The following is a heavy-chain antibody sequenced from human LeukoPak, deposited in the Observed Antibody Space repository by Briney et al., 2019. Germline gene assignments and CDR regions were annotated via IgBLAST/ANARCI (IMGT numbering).Heavy chain of an antibody. J-gene: IGHJ5*02. CDR2: MNPDSGNT. D-gene: IGHD6-19*01. Sequence: ASVKVSCKTSGYTFTSYDISWVRQATGQGLEWMGWMNPDSGNTVYAHKFQGRVTMTRNTSISTAYMELSSLRSEDTAVYYCARHSYTSGSFDPWGQGSLVTVSS. CDR1: GYTFTSYD. CDR3: ARHSYTSGSFDP. V-gene: IGHV1-8*01.